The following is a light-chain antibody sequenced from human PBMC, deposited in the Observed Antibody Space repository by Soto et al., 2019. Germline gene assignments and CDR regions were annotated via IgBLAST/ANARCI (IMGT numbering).Light chain of an antibody. CDR3: QQSYSTPPIT. CDR1: QSISRY. V-gene: IGKV1-39*01. CDR2: GTS. J-gene: IGKJ5*01. Sequence: DIPMTQSPSSLSASVGDRVTITCRASQSISRYLNWYQQKPGKAPKLLIYGTSTLQSGVPSRFSGSGSGTDFTLTISSLQPEDFATYYCQQSYSTPPITFGQGTRLEIK.